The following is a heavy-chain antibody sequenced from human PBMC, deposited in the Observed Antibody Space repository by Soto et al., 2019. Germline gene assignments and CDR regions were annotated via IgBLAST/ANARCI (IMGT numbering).Heavy chain of an antibody. CDR3: ARAGRGSYYDY. CDR1: GGSISSGDYY. Sequence: QVQLQESGPGLVKPSQPLSLTCTVSGGSISSGDYYWSWIRQPPGKCLEWIGYIYYSGSTYYNPYLESRVTISVATSKNQFSLQLSSVTAADTAVYYCARAGRGSYYDYWGQGTLVTVSS. V-gene: IGHV4-30-4*01. CDR2: IYYSGST. J-gene: IGHJ4*02. D-gene: IGHD1-26*01.